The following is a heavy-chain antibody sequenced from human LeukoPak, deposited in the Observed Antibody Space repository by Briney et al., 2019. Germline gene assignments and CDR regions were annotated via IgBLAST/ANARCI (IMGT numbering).Heavy chain of an antibody. CDR2: IKQDGSEK. V-gene: IGHV3-7*03. CDR3: ARRYFDY. J-gene: IGHJ4*02. Sequence: GGSLRLSCAASGFTFSSYAMSWVRQAPGKGLEWVANIKQDGSEKYYADSVKGRFIISRDNAKNALYLQMSSLRAEDTAIYYCARRYFDYWGQGTLVTVSS. CDR1: GFTFSSYA.